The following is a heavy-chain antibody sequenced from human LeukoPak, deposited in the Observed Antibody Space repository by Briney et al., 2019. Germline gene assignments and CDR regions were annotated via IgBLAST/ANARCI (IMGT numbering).Heavy chain of an antibody. CDR2: ISSSSSYI. Sequence: GGSPRLSCAASGFTFSSYSMNWVRQAPGKGLEWVSSISSSSSYIYYADSVKVRFTISRDNAKNSLYLQMNSLRAEDTAVYYCARGQPAVAGGKLDYWGQETLVTVS. D-gene: IGHD6-19*01. CDR3: ARGQPAVAGGKLDY. V-gene: IGHV3-21*01. J-gene: IGHJ4*02. CDR1: GFTFSSYS.